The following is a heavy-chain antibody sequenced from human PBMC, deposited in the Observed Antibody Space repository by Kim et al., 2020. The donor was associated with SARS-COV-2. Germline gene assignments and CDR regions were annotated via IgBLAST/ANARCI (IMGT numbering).Heavy chain of an antibody. Sequence: GGSLRLSCAGSGFTFTNYVMHWVRQAPGKGLEWVGVSSKDGNSGPYTDSVKGRFTISRDNFKNTLYLQMNSLTTEDTAVYFCATEGGSSGRAGYFDHWGQDTLVTVSS. J-gene: IGHJ4*02. CDR1: GFTFTNYV. CDR2: SSKDGNSG. CDR3: ATEGGSSGRAGYFDH. V-gene: IGHV3-30-3*01. D-gene: IGHD6-19*01.